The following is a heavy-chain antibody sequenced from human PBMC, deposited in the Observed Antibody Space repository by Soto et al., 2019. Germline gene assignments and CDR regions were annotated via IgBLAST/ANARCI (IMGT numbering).Heavy chain of an antibody. J-gene: IGHJ5*02. CDR3: AKVRYYYGSGSYYNPVGYNWFDP. CDR2: ISGSGGST. CDR1: GFTFSSYA. D-gene: IGHD3-10*01. V-gene: IGHV3-23*01. Sequence: GGSLRLSCAASGFTFSSYAMSWVRQAPGKGLEWVSAISGSGGSTYYADSVKGRFTISRDNSKNTLYLQMNSLRAEDTAVYYCAKVRYYYGSGSYYNPVGYNWFDPWGQGTLVTVSS.